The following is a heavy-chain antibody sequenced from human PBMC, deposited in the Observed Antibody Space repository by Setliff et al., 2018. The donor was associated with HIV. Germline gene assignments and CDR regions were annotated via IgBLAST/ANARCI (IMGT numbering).Heavy chain of an antibody. Sequence: PGGSLRLSCEASEFTSNSYGMHWVRQAPGKGLEWVALISYDGSDKFYGDSVKGRFTISRDNSKNTLYLQMSGLRPEDTAVYYCVTDIESHPYYNLDYWGQGTLVTVSS. V-gene: IGHV3-30*03. CDR3: VTDIESHPYYNLDY. D-gene: IGHD3-10*01. J-gene: IGHJ4*02. CDR1: EFTSNSYG. CDR2: ISYDGSDK.